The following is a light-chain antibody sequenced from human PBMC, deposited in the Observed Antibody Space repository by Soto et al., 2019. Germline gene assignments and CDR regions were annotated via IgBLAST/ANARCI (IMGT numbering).Light chain of an antibody. J-gene: IGKJ3*01. V-gene: IGKV3D-15*01. CDR2: GAS. Sequence: EIVMTQSPSTLSVSPGERATLSCRASHSVSSNLAWYQQKPGQAPRLLIYGASTRATGIPARFSGSGSGTEFTLTISSLQSEACAVYYCQHYNNWPLFTFGPGTKVDIK. CDR1: HSVSSN. CDR3: QHYNNWPLFT.